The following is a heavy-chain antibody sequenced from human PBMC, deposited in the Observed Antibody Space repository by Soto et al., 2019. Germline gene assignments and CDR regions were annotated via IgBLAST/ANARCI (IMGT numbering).Heavy chain of an antibody. CDR3: ASVAIVVPAAVWFDP. V-gene: IGHV1-18*01. CDR2: ISAYNGNT. CDR1: GYTFTSYG. Sequence: VASVKVSCKASGYTFTSYGISWVRQAPGQGLEWMGWISAYNGNTNYAQKLQGRVTMTTDTSTSTAYMELRSLRSDDTAVYYCASVAIVVPAAVWFDPWGRGTLVTVSS. D-gene: IGHD2-2*01. J-gene: IGHJ5*02.